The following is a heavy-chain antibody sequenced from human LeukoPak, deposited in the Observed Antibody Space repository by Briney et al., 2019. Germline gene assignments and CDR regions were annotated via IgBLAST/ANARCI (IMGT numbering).Heavy chain of an antibody. D-gene: IGHD2-15*01. J-gene: IGHJ5*02. CDR3: VRDTPHRRLDP. CDR1: GFTFNTYA. V-gene: IGHV3-23*01. Sequence: PGGSLRLSCAASGFTFNTYAMTWVRQAPGKGLEWVSAISGVNAGGDHTYYAGSVKGRFTISRDNAKNTLYLQMNSLRPEDTAVYYCVRDTPHRRLDPWGQGTLVTVSS. CDR2: ISGVNAGGDHT.